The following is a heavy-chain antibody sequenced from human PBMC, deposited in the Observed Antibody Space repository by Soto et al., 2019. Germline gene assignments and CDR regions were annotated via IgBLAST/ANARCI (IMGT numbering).Heavy chain of an antibody. CDR1: GYTFSSYG. V-gene: IGHV1-18*03. CDR2: ISAYNGNT. CDR3: ARDSPPVDY. Sequence: QVQLVQSGAEVKKPGASVKVSCKASGYTFSSYGISWVRQAPGQGLELMGWISAYNGNTKYAPKIQGRVTMTSDTSTSTAYMELSRLRSYVMVVYYSARDSPPVDYRGRGTLVTVSS. J-gene: IGHJ4*02.